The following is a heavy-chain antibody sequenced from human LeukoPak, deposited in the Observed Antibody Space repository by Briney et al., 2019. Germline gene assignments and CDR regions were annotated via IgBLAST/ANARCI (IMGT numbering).Heavy chain of an antibody. Sequence: PSGTLSLTCAVYGGSFSGYCWNWIRQPAGKGLEWIGRMYTSGSTKYNPSLKSRVTMSIDTSKNQFSLNLSSVTAADTAIYYCAREESDYWGQGTLVTVSS. CDR2: MYTSGST. J-gene: IGHJ4*02. V-gene: IGHV4-4*07. CDR1: GGSFSGYC. D-gene: IGHD5-24*01. CDR3: AREESDY.